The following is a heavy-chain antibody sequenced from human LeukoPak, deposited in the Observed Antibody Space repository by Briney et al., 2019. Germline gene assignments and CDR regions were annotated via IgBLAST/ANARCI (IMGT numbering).Heavy chain of an antibody. D-gene: IGHD3-16*02. CDR2: IYPGDSDT. J-gene: IGHJ5*02. CDR1: GYSFTSSW. V-gene: IGHV5-51*01. Sequence: GESLKISCKGSGYSFTSSWIGWVRQMPGKGLEWMGIIYPGDSDTRYSPSFQGQVTISTDKSINTAYLQWSSLKASDTAMDYCVRRQSIVYNWFDPWGQGTLVTVSS. CDR3: VRRQSIVYNWFDP.